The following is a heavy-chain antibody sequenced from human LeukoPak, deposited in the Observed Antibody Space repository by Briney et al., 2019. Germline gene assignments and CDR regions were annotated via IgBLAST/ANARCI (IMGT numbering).Heavy chain of an antibody. CDR2: INHSGST. Sequence: PSETLSLTCAVSGGSFSGYYWNWIRQSPGKGLEWIGEINHSGSTHYNPSLKSRVTISVDTSQNQFSLKLSSVTAADTAVYYCAREVVAAPGTVDYWGQGTLVTVSS. J-gene: IGHJ4*01. CDR3: AREVVAAPGTVDY. D-gene: IGHD6-13*01. CDR1: GGSFSGYY. V-gene: IGHV4-34*01.